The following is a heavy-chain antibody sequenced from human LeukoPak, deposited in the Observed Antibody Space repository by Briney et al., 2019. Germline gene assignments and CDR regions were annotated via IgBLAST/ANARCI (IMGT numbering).Heavy chain of an antibody. V-gene: IGHV3-30*04. D-gene: IGHD6-13*01. CDR3: ARDVTSSWYGQYFQH. CDR2: ISYDGSNK. CDR1: GFTFSGYA. J-gene: IGHJ1*01. Sequence: PGGSLRLSCAAPGFTFSGYAMHWVRQAPGKGLEWVAVISYDGSNKYYADSVKGRFTISRDNSKNTLYLQMNSLRAEDTAVYYCARDVTSSWYGQYFQHWGQGTLVTVSS.